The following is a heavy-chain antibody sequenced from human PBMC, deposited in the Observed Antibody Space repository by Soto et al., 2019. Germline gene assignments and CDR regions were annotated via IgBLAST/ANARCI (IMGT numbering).Heavy chain of an antibody. D-gene: IGHD4-17*01. CDR2: IYYSGST. Sequence: SETLSLTCTVSGGSISSYYWSWIRQPPGKGLEWIGYIYYSGSTNYNPSLKSRVTISVDTSKNQFSLKLSSVTAADTAVYYCARGHDYGDYGHYYYYMDVWGKGTTVTVSS. V-gene: IGHV4-59*01. J-gene: IGHJ6*03. CDR1: GGSISSYY. CDR3: ARGHDYGDYGHYYYYMDV.